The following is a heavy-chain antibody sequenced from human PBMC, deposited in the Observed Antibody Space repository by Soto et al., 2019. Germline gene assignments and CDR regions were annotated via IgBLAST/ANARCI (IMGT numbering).Heavy chain of an antibody. CDR2: IAPDGSQI. CDR3: ATDIHATWLLNS. Sequence: GGSLRLSCAASGFGFGGKTMYWVCQAPGRGLEWVALIAPDGSQIYYADSVKGRFTISRDNSKNTLYLQMDSLRAEDTSLYLCATDIHATWLLNSWGQGTLVTVSS. CDR1: GFGFGGKT. J-gene: IGHJ5*02. V-gene: IGHV3-30-3*01. D-gene: IGHD2-2*02.